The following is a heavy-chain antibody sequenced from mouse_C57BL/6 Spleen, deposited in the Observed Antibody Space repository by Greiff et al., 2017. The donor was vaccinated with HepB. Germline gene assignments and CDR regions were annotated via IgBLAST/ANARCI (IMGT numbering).Heavy chain of an antibody. CDR3: ARGYYGRNPWYFDV. J-gene: IGHJ1*03. CDR2: IDPSDSYT. Sequence: QVQLQQPGAELVKPGASVKLSCKASGYTFTSYWMQWVKQRPGQGLEWIGEIDPSDSYTNYNQKFKGKATLTVDTSSSTAYMQLSSLTSEDSAVYYCARGYYGRNPWYFDVWGTGTTVTVSS. V-gene: IGHV1-50*01. CDR1: GYTFTSYW. D-gene: IGHD1-1*01.